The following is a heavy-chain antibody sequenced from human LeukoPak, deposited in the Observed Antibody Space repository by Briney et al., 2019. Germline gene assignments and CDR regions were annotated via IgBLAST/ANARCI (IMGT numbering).Heavy chain of an antibody. V-gene: IGHV7-4-1*02. CDR1: GYTFTSYA. D-gene: IGHD6-19*01. Sequence: ASVKVSCTASGYTFTSYAMNWVRQAPGQGLEWMGWINTNTGNPTYAQGFTGRFVFSLDTSVSTAYLQISSLKPEDTGVYYCAKGGWVAVTGMDSWGQGTLVTVSS. CDR3: AKGGWVAVTGMDS. CDR2: INTNTGNP. J-gene: IGHJ4*02.